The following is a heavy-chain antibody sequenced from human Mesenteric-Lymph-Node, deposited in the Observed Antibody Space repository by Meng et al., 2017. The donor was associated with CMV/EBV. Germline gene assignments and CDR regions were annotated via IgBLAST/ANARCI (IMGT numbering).Heavy chain of an antibody. J-gene: IGHJ4*02. CDR3: TGDSGSNPNLDY. CDR1: GWNGRGKY. CDR2: ISRGYHT. V-gene: IGHV3-66*01. Sequence: LVGSGGGLVHPGGSLELASAAFGWNGRGKYLGWAGPAPGEGRECVSIISRGYHTYHKGLVKKRVHVSRNHLKNTLYLQIDRLRVEDNGVYYRTGDSGSNPNLDYWGQGTLVTVSS. D-gene: IGHD3-10*01.